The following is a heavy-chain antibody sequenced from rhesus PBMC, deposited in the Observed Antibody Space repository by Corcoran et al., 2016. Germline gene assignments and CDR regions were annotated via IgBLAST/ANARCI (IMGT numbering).Heavy chain of an antibody. CDR1: GGSISSSY. J-gene: IGHJ4*01. CDR3: ASFGGNPDY. V-gene: IGHV4-169*02. Sequence: QLQLQESGPGLVKPSETLSVTCAVSGGSISSSYWSWIRQAPGKGLEWIGFIYGSGSSTNYNPSLKSRVTLSVDTSKTQLSLKLSSVTAADTAVYYCASFGGNPDYWGQGVLVTVSS. CDR2: IYGSGSST. D-gene: IGHD1-44*01.